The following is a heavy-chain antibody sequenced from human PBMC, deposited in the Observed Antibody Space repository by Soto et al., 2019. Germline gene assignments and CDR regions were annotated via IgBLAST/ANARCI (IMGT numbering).Heavy chain of an antibody. CDR3: ATHTSGSRNGTHT. CDR1: GGSIKNTGAN. D-gene: IGHD1-26*01. Sequence: QLQLQESGPGLVKPSETLSLTCTVSGGSIKNTGANWGWVRQPPGKGLEWTGSLYYTGTTYYNPSLPSRVPISIDTSKNQYSLSVNSVAAADTAVYYCATHTSGSRNGTHTWGKGTLVTVSS. CDR2: LYYTGTT. V-gene: IGHV4-39*01. J-gene: IGHJ5*02.